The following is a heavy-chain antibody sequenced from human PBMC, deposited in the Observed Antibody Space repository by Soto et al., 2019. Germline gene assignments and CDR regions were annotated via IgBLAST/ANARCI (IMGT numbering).Heavy chain of an antibody. CDR1: GFTFSSYG. CDR3: AKDGISLYDFSLQYPYYYGMDV. J-gene: IGHJ6*04. V-gene: IGHV3-30*18. CDR2: ISYDGSNK. Sequence: GGSLRLSCAASGFTFSSYGMHWVRQAPGKGLEWVAVISYDGSNKYYADSVKGRFTISRDNSKNTLYLQMNSLRAEDTAVYYCAKDGISLYDFSLQYPYYYGMDVWGKGTTVTVSS. D-gene: IGHD3-3*01.